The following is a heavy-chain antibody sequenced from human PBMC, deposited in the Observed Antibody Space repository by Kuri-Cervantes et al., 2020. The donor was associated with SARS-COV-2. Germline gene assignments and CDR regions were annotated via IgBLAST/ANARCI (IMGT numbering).Heavy chain of an antibody. V-gene: IGHV4-31*03. D-gene: IGHD4-23*01. CDR1: GGSIRSGAYY. Sequence: SETLSLTCSVSGGSIRSGAYYCHWIRHRPGKGLEWIGNIYYNGITCYNPSLKSRITISVDTSKNQFSLKLSSVTAADTAVYYCATDKPSYGGNGYLELWGQGTLVTVSS. J-gene: IGHJ1*01. CDR3: ATDKPSYGGNGYLEL. CDR2: IYYNGIT.